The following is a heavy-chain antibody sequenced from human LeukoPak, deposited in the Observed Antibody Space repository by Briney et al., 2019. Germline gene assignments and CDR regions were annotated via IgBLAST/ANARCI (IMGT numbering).Heavy chain of an antibody. CDR3: AASSAAIYWFDP. D-gene: IGHD2-2*02. J-gene: IGHJ5*02. V-gene: IGHV3-48*01. CDR2: ISSSSSTI. CDR1: GFTFSSYS. Sequence: GGSLRLSCAASGFTFSSYSMNWVRQAPGKGLEWVSYISSSSSTIYYADSVKGRFTVSRDNSKNTLYLQMNSLRAEDTAVYYCAASSAAIYWFDPWGQGTLVTVSS.